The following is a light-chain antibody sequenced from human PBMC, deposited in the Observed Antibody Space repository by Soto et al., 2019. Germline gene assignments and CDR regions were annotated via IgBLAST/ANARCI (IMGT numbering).Light chain of an antibody. Sequence: VVLTQSPGTLSLSPGERATLSCRASQSVSSYLAWYQQKPGQAPRLLIYGASSRATGIPDRFSGSGSGTDFTLTISRLEPEDFAVYYCQQYGSWPITFGQGTRLEIK. CDR2: GAS. CDR1: QSVSSY. V-gene: IGKV3-20*01. J-gene: IGKJ5*01. CDR3: QQYGSWPIT.